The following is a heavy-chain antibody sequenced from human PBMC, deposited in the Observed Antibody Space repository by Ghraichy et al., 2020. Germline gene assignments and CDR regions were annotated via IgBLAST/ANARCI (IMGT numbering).Heavy chain of an antibody. V-gene: IGHV3-30*04. Sequence: GSLRLSCAASGLTFRSHAMHWVRQAPGKGLEWVAVISHDGSNKYYADSVKGRFTISRDNSKSTLYLQMNRLRAEDTAVYYCARVTRSYYYYGMDVWGQGTTVTVSS. J-gene: IGHJ6*02. CDR1: GLTFRSHA. CDR3: ARVTRSYYYYGMDV. D-gene: IGHD3-10*01. CDR2: ISHDGSNK.